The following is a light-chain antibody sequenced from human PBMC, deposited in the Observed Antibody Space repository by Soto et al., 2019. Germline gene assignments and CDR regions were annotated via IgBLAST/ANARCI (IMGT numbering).Light chain of an antibody. CDR1: SSDVGGYNF. CDR2: DVT. CDR3: SSSAGSSTPVA. J-gene: IGLJ2*01. Sequence: QSALTQPPSASGSPGQSVTISCTGASSDVGGYNFVSWYQHHPGKAPRLMIYDVTQRPSGVPDRFSGSKSGNTASLTVSGLQVDDEAYYYCSSSAGSSTPVAFGGGTKVTVL. V-gene: IGLV2-8*01.